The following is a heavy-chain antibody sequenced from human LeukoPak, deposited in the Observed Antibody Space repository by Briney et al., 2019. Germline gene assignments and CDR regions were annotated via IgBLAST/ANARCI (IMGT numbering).Heavy chain of an antibody. J-gene: IGHJ4*02. V-gene: IGHV4-39*01. D-gene: IGHD6-13*01. CDR1: GGSISSSSYY. CDR3: ARRLAGTEDY. Sequence: SETLSLTCTGSGGSISSSSYYWGWIRQPPGKGLEWIGSIYYSGSAYYNPSLKSRVTISVDTSKNQFSLKLSSVTAADTAVYYCARRLAGTEDYWGQGTLVTVSS. CDR2: IYYSGSA.